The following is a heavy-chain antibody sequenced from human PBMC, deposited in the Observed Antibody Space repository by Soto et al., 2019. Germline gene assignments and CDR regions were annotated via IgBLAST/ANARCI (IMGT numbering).Heavy chain of an antibody. V-gene: IGHV3-23*01. CDR2: ISGRGDST. D-gene: IGHD1-1*01. Sequence: GGSLRLSCAGSGFIFGHYAMTWVRQAPGKGLEWISAISGRGDSTYYADAVKGRFTISRDNSKITLYLQMNSLRFDDTAVYYCAKALDGIDDYFYAMGVWGQGTTVTVSS. CDR3: AKALDGIDDYFYAMGV. CDR1: GFIFGHYA. J-gene: IGHJ6*02.